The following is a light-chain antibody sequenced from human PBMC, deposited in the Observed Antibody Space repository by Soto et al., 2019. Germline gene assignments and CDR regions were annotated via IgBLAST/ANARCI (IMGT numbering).Light chain of an antibody. V-gene: IGKV2D-29*02. CDR1: QSLLHITGETF. CDR3: IQSTQLPPT. Sequence: DVLMTQTPLSLSVTPGQPASISCKSSQSLLHITGETFLFWYLQKPGQSPQLLIYEVSTRVSGVPDRFSGSGSGTDFTLEISRVETDDVGIYYCIQSTQLPPTFGQGTPQEI. CDR2: EVS. J-gene: IGKJ5*01.